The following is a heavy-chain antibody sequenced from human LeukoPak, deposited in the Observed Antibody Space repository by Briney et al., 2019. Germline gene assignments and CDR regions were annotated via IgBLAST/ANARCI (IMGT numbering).Heavy chain of an antibody. CDR2: IIPIFGTA. D-gene: IGHD5-18*01. J-gene: IGHJ4*02. Sequence: SVKVSCKASGGTFSSYAISWVRQAPGQGLEWMGGIIPIFGTANYAQKFQGRVTITADKSTSTAYVELSSLRSEDTAVYYCAREPGSSYGLDYWGQGTLVTVSS. V-gene: IGHV1-69*06. CDR1: GGTFSSYA. CDR3: AREPGSSYGLDY.